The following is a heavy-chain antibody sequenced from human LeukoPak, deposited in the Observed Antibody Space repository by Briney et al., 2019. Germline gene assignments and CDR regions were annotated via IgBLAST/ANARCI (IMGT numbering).Heavy chain of an antibody. D-gene: IGHD4-23*01. J-gene: IGHJ3*02. CDR3: AKIRRPTRWYDAFDI. CDR1: GFTFSSYA. V-gene: IGHV3-23*01. Sequence: GGSLRLSCAASGFTFSSYAMSWVRQAPGKGLEWVSAISGSGGSTYYADSVKGRFTISRENSKNTLYLQMNSLRAEDTAVYYCAKIRRPTRWYDAFDIWGQGTMVTVSS. CDR2: ISGSGGST.